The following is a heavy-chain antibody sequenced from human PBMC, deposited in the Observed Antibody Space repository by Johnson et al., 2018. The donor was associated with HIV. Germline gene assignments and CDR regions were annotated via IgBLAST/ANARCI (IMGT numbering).Heavy chain of an antibody. Sequence: VQLLESGGGLVKPGGSLRLSCAASGFTFSDYYMSWIRQAPGKGLEWVSYISSSGSTIYYADSVKGRFTISRDNSKNTLYLQMDSLRAEDTALYYCARKVYYYDSSGYSSDAFDIWGQGTMVTVSS. J-gene: IGHJ3*02. CDR2: ISSSGSTI. CDR1: GFTFSDYY. V-gene: IGHV3-11*01. D-gene: IGHD3-22*01. CDR3: ARKVYYYDSSGYSSDAFDI.